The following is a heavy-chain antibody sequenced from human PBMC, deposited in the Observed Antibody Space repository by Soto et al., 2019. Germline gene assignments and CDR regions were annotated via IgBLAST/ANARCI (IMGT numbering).Heavy chain of an antibody. CDR3: ARVIGWLQLSWFDP. D-gene: IGHD5-12*01. J-gene: IGHJ5*02. Sequence: SETLSLTCAVYGGSFSGYYWSWIRQPPGKGLEWIGEINHSGSTNYNPSLKSRVTISVDTSKNQFSLKLSSVTAADTAVYYCARVIGWLQLSWFDPWGQGTLVTVS. CDR2: INHSGST. V-gene: IGHV4-34*01. CDR1: GGSFSGYY.